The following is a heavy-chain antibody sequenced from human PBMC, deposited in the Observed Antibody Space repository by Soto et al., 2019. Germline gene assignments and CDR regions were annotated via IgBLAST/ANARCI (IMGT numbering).Heavy chain of an antibody. CDR1: GYTFTSYG. Sequence: ASVKVSCKASGYTFTSYGISWVRQAPGQGLEWMGLISAYGGNTSYAQKLQGRVTMTRDTSTSTVYMELSSLRSEDTAVYYCARAGGEDIVLMVYAIPFLPDYWGQGTLVTVSS. CDR2: ISAYGGNT. V-gene: IGHV1-18*01. D-gene: IGHD2-8*01. J-gene: IGHJ4*02. CDR3: ARAGGEDIVLMVYAIPFLPDY.